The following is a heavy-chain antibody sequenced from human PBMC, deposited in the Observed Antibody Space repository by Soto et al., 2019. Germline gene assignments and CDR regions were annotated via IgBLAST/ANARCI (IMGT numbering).Heavy chain of an antibody. V-gene: IGHV3-23*01. CDR1: GFTFSNFV. CDR3: TKASSDRHHMDV. CDR2: ITENGADT. J-gene: IGHJ6*02. Sequence: PGGSLRLSCAASGFTFSNFVMRWVRQTPGKGLEWVSTITENGADTYYTDSVKGRFTISRDNSKNTLYLQMSSLRAEDTALYYCTKASSDRHHMDVWGQGTTVTAP.